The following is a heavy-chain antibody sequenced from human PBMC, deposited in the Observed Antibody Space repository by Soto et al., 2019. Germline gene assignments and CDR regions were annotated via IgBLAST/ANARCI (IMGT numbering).Heavy chain of an antibody. CDR1: GFTFSSFD. V-gene: IGHV3-21*06. CDR2: IHRASTYI. Sequence: EVQLVESGGGLVKPGGSLRLSCATSGFTFSSFDMDWVRQAPGKGLEWVSSIHRASTYIYYAGSVRGRFTISRDNAKSSLYRQMTSLTVEDTAVYYCARRAVTTYHFFDYWGQGALVTVSS. CDR3: ARRAVTTYHFFDY. D-gene: IGHD4-17*01. J-gene: IGHJ4*02.